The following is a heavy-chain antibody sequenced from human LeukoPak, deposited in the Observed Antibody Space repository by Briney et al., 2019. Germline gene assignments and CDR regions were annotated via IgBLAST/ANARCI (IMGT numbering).Heavy chain of an antibody. D-gene: IGHD3-10*01. CDR1: GYTFNSYA. V-gene: IGHV3-23*01. J-gene: IGHJ4*02. CDR2: VSGSGTST. Sequence: GGSLRLSCTASGYTFNSYAMSWVRQAPGKGLEWVSGVSGSGTSTYYADSVKGRFTISRDNSKNTLYLQMNSLRAEDTALYYCAKEPASGSCFDYWGQGTLVTVSS. CDR3: AKEPASGSCFDY.